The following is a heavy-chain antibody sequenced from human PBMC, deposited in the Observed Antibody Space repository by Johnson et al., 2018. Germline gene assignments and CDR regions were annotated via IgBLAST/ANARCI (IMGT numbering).Heavy chain of an antibody. D-gene: IGHD4-11*01. CDR1: GLTFSGYG. J-gene: IGHJ6*02. Sequence: QVQLVESGGGVVPPGRSLRLSCVASGLTFSGYGMHWVRQAPGRGLEWVAVISNDGSTEYYADSVKGRFSISRDNYKNTLYLQMNTLRPEDTAVYYCAKVFSNYRYYHHGMDVWGQGTTVTVSS. V-gene: IGHV3-30*18. CDR2: ISNDGSTE. CDR3: AKVFSNYRYYHHGMDV.